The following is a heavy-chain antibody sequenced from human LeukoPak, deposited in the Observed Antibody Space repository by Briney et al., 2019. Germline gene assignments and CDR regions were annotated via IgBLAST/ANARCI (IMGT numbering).Heavy chain of an antibody. CDR2: IYYSGST. Sequence: SETLSLTCTVSGGSISSGSYYWGWIRQPPGKGLEWIGSIYYSGSTYYNPSLKSRVTISVDTSKNQFSLKLNSVTAADTAVYYCTRDLGQWLVDYWGQGTLVTVSS. J-gene: IGHJ4*02. CDR1: GGSISSGSYY. V-gene: IGHV4-39*07. CDR3: TRDLGQWLVDY. D-gene: IGHD6-19*01.